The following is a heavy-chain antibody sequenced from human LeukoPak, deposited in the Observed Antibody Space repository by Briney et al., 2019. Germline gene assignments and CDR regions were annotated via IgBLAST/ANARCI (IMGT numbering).Heavy chain of an antibody. Sequence: SETLSLTCTVSGGSISRYYWSWIRQPAGKGLEWIGRIYTSGSTNYNPSLKSRVTMSVDTSKNHLSLKLSSVTAADTAVYYCARDIAVAGTGTFDIWGQGILVTVSS. V-gene: IGHV4-4*07. CDR3: ARDIAVAGTGTFDI. CDR1: GGSISRYY. D-gene: IGHD6-19*01. CDR2: IYTSGST. J-gene: IGHJ3*02.